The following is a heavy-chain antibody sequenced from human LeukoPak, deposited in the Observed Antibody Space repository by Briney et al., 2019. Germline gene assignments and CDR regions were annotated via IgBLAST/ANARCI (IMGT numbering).Heavy chain of an antibody. CDR2: INPNSGGT. CDR3: AREHSSSSGKVFDY. J-gene: IGHJ4*02. CDR1: GYTFPGYY. D-gene: IGHD6-6*01. V-gene: IGHV1-2*02. Sequence: ASVKVSCKASGYTFPGYYMHWVRQAPGQGLEWMGWINPNSGGTNYAQEFQGRVTMSRDTSISTAYMELSRLRSDDTAVYYCAREHSSSSGKVFDYWGQGTLVTVSS.